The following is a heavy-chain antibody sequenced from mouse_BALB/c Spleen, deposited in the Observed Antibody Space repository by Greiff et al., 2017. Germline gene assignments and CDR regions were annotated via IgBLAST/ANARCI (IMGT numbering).Heavy chain of an antibody. CDR3: AMITTAYYYAMDY. CDR1: GYSITSDYA. J-gene: IGHJ4*01. D-gene: IGHD1-2*01. CDR2: ISYSGST. V-gene: IGHV3-2*02. Sequence: EVKLMESGPGLVKPSQSLSLTCTVTGYSITSDYAWNWIRQFPGNKLEWMGYISYSGSTSYNPSLKSRISITRDTSKNQFFLQLNSVTTEDTATYYCAMITTAYYYAMDYWGQGTSVTVSS.